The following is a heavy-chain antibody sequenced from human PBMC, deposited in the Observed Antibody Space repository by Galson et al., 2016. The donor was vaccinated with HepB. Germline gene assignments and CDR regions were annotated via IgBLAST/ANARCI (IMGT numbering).Heavy chain of an antibody. CDR1: GGSITTRDYY. CDR2: VYRGGV. CDR3: ARAGLGTKASFDY. D-gene: IGHD1-7*01. Sequence: SETLSLTCSVSGGSITTRDYYWAWVRQTPGKGLEWIGTVYRGGVYYNPSLEGRVTISVGMSTDLLSLKLTSLTAADTAVYYCARAGLGTKASFDYWGQGTLVAVSS. J-gene: IGHJ4*02. V-gene: IGHV4-39*01.